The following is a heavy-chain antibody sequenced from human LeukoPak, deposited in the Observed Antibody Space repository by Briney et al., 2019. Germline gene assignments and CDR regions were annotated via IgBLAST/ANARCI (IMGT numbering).Heavy chain of an antibody. J-gene: IGHJ4*02. CDR2: INHSGST. CDR3: GSLYGLGSYFDC. D-gene: IGHD3-10*01. Sequence: PSETLSLTCAVYGGSFSSYYWNWIRQPPGKGLEWIGEINHSGSTNYNPSLKSRVSISVDTSKNQFSLKLSSVTAADTAVYYCGSLYGLGSYFDCWGQGTLVTVSS. V-gene: IGHV4-34*01. CDR1: GGSFSSYY.